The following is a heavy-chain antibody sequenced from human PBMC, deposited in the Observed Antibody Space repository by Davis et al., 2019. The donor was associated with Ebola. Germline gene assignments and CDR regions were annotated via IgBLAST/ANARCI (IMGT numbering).Heavy chain of an antibody. Sequence: SETLSPTCTVSGGSISSSSSYWTWIRQPPGKGLEWFGDIYNIGSTNYSPSLRSRVTISVDTSKNQFSLRLTSVTVADTAIYYCVRLVYNYGYNYYGMDVWGQGTTVTVSS. J-gene: IGHJ6*02. CDR1: GGSISSSSSY. V-gene: IGHV4-61*01. CDR2: IYNIGST. D-gene: IGHD5-24*01. CDR3: VRLVYNYGYNYYGMDV.